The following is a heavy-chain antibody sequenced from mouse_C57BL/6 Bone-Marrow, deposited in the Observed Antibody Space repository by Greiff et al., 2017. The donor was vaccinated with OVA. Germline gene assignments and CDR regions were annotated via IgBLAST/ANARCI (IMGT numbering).Heavy chain of an antibody. Sequence: EVQLQQPGPELVKPGASVKISCKASGYSFTGYYMNWVKQSPEKSLEWIGEINPSTGGTTYNQKFKAKATLTVDKSSSTAYMQLKSLTSEDSAVYYCAREGFYWGYAMDYWGQGTAVTVSS. J-gene: IGHJ4*01. CDR1: GYSFTGYY. CDR2: INPSTGGT. D-gene: IGHD1-1*01. CDR3: AREGFYWGYAMDY. V-gene: IGHV1-42*01.